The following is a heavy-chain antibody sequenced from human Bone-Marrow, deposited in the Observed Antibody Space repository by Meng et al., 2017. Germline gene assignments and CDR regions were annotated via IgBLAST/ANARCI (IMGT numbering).Heavy chain of an antibody. J-gene: IGHJ1*01. CDR1: GYHFTSYD. D-gene: IGHD1-26*01. Sequence: QVQLVQSGAEVKKPGAPGKVPLKAFGYHFTSYDINWVRQATGQGLEWMGWMNPNSGNTGYAQKFQGRVTMTRNTSISTAYMELSSLRSEDTAVYYCARGPSGSYPLEYFQHWGQGTLVTVSS. V-gene: IGHV1-8*01. CDR2: MNPNSGNT. CDR3: ARGPSGSYPLEYFQH.